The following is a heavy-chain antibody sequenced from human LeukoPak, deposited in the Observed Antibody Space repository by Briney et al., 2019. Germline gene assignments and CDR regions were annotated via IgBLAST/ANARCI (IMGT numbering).Heavy chain of an antibody. V-gene: IGHV3-74*01. CDR1: GFTFSSYW. CDR2: INTDGSST. D-gene: IGHD3-3*01. Sequence: GGSLRLSCAASGFTFSSYWMHWVRQAPGKGLVWVSRINTDGSSTSYADSVKGRFTISRDNAKNTLYLQMNSLRAEDTAVYYCARTPSDYDFWSGSTPYSDYYMDVWGKGATVTVSS. CDR3: ARTPSDYDFWSGSTPYSDYYMDV. J-gene: IGHJ6*03.